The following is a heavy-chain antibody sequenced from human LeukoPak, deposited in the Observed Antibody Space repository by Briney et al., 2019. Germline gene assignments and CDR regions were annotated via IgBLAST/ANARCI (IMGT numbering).Heavy chain of an antibody. J-gene: IGHJ4*02. CDR1: GVTFSDYY. D-gene: IGHD2-15*01. Sequence: PGGSLRLSCQASGVTFSDYYMSWIRQAPGKGLEWIAYISGPGYPIYHADSVKGRFTTSRDNAERSLYLQMNSLRVEDTAVYYCASVVGASLTIRFDLWGPGTLVTVSS. CDR3: ASVVGASLTIRFDL. CDR2: ISGPGYPI. V-gene: IGHV3-11*01.